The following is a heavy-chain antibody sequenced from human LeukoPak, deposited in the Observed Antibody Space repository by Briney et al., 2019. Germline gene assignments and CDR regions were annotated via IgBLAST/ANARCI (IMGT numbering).Heavy chain of an antibody. D-gene: IGHD1-26*01. J-gene: IGHJ4*02. V-gene: IGHV1-69*06. CDR3: AREPSESFIDY. CDR1: GGTVSSYV. CDR2: IIPTFGSP. Sequence: SVKVSCKASGGTVSSYVFSWVRQAPEQGLEWMGGIIPTFGSPNYAQRFQGRLTITADKSTSTAYMELRSLRSDDTAVYYCAREPSESFIDYWGQGTLVTVSS.